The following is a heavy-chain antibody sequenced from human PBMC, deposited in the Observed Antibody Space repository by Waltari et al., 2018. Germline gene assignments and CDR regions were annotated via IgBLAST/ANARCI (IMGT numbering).Heavy chain of an antibody. D-gene: IGHD3-10*01. J-gene: IGHJ4*02. CDR3: ASRPRLWFGELSGALPFDY. CDR2: IYYSGST. CDR1: GGSISSSSSY. V-gene: IGHV4-39*01. Sequence: QLQLQESGPGLVKPSETLSLTCTVSGGSISSSSSYWGWIRPPPGQGLAWIGRIYYSGSTYYNPSLKSRVTISVDTSKNQFSLKLSSVTAADTAVYYCASRPRLWFGELSGALPFDYWGQGTLVTVSS.